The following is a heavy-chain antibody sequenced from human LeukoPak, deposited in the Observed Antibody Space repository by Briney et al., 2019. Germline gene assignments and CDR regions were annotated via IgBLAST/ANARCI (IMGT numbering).Heavy chain of an antibody. CDR1: GFTVSSCR. Sequence: PGGSLRLSCAASGFTVSSCRMSWIRQAPGKGLEWVANIKQDGSEKYYVDSVKGRFTNSRDNVENSVFLQMNSLRAEDTAVYYCVRDGRSGWHFDYWGQGALVTVSS. J-gene: IGHJ4*02. D-gene: IGHD6-19*01. CDR2: IKQDGSEK. CDR3: VRDGRSGWHFDY. V-gene: IGHV3-7*01.